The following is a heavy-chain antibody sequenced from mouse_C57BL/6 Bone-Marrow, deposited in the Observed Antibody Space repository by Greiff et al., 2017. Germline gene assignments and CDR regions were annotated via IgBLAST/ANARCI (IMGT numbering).Heavy chain of an antibody. Sequence: VQLQQSGAELVRPGASVKLSCKASGYTFTSYDINWVRQRPEQGLGWIGWIFPGDGSTKYNEKFKGKATLTTDKSSSTAYMQLSRLTSEDSAVYFCARDGNYYYFDYWGQGTTLTGSS. CDR2: IFPGDGST. D-gene: IGHD2-1*01. CDR1: GYTFTSYD. J-gene: IGHJ2*01. V-gene: IGHV1-85*01. CDR3: ARDGNYYYFDY.